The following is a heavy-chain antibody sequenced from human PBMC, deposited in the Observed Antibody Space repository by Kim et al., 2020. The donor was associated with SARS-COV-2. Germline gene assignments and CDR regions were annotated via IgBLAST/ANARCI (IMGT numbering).Heavy chain of an antibody. CDR1: GFTFSSYA. CDR2: ISGSGGST. D-gene: IGHD3-10*01. V-gene: IGHV3-23*01. CDR3: AKAGLLWFGLSPFDY. J-gene: IGHJ4*02. Sequence: GGSLRLSCAASGFTFSSYAMSWVRQAPGKGLEWVSAISGSGGSTYYADSVKGRFTISRDNSKNTLYLQMNSLRAEDTAVYYCAKAGLLWFGLSPFDYWGQGTLVTVSS.